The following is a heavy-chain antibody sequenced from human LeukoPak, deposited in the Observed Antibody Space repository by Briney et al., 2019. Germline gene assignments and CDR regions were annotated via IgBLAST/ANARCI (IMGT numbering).Heavy chain of an antibody. J-gene: IGHJ4*02. D-gene: IGHD3-10*01. CDR1: DDSITMYY. CDR3: ARSEFGELLYHDY. Sequence: SETLSLTCSVSDDSITMYYWTWIRQPPGKGLEWIGYIYYSGSTNYNPSLKSRVTISVDTSKNQFSLKLSSVTAADTAVYYCARSEFGELLYHDYWGQGTLVTVSS. CDR2: IYYSGST. V-gene: IGHV4-59*01.